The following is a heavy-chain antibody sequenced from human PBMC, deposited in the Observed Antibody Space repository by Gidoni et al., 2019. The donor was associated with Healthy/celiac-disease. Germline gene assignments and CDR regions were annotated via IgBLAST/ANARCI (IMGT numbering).Heavy chain of an antibody. J-gene: IGHJ6*02. D-gene: IGHD5-12*01. CDR1: GFTFSSYS. CDR2: ISSSSSYI. V-gene: IGHV3-21*01. Sequence: EVQLVESGGGLVKPGGSLRLSCAASGFTFSSYSMNWVRQAPGKGLEWVSSISSSSSYIYYADSVKGRFTISRDNAKNSLYLQMNSLRAEDTAVYYCAREKSRDGYSYYYYGMDVWGQGTTVTVSS. CDR3: AREKSRDGYSYYYYGMDV.